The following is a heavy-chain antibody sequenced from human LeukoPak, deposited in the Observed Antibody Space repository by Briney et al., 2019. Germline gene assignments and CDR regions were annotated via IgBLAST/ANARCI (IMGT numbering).Heavy chain of an antibody. CDR3: ARDSGLGKDYFDY. Sequence: PGRSLRLSCAASGFTFSSYGMHWVRQAPGKGLEWVAVIWYDGSNKYYADSVKGRFTISRDNSKNTLYLQMNSLRAADTAVYYCARDSGLGKDYFDYWGQGTLVTVSS. CDR1: GFTFSSYG. CDR2: IWYDGSNK. J-gene: IGHJ4*02. V-gene: IGHV3-33*01. D-gene: IGHD7-27*01.